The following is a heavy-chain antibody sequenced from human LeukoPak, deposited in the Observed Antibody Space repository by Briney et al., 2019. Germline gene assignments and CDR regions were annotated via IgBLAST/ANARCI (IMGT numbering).Heavy chain of an antibody. Sequence: GVLRLSCAASGFTFSSYAMSWVRQAPGKGLEWVSAISGSGGSTYYADSVKGRFTISRDNSKNTLYLQMNSLRAEDTAVYYCAKDRPITMVRGVISYWGQGTLVTVSS. CDR2: ISGSGGST. V-gene: IGHV3-23*01. CDR3: AKDRPITMVRGVISY. CDR1: GFTFSSYA. D-gene: IGHD3-10*01. J-gene: IGHJ4*02.